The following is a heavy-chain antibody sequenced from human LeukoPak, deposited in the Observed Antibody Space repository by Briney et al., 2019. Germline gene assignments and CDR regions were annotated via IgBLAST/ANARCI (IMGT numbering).Heavy chain of an antibody. CDR3: ARRIAVAARGPFDY. CDR2: INHSGST. D-gene: IGHD6-19*01. Sequence: SETLSLTCAVYGGSFSGYCWSWIRQPPGKGLEWIGEINHSGSTNYNPSLKSRVTISVDTSKNQFSLKLSSVTAADTAVYYCARRIAVAARGPFDYWGQGTLVTVSS. J-gene: IGHJ4*02. CDR1: GGSFSGYC. V-gene: IGHV4-34*01.